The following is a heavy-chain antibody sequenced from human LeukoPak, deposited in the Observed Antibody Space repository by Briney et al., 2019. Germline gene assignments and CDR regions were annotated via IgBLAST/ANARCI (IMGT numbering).Heavy chain of an antibody. D-gene: IGHD3-3*01. CDR2: IYHSGST. Sequence: NPSETLSPXCAVSGYSISSGYYWGWIRQPPGKGLEWIGSIYHSGSTYYNPSLKSRVTISVDTSKNQFSLKLSSVTAADTAVYYCARHELTILGVVTHFDYWGQGTLVTVSS. CDR3: ARHELTILGVVTHFDY. J-gene: IGHJ4*02. CDR1: GYSISSGYY. V-gene: IGHV4-38-2*01.